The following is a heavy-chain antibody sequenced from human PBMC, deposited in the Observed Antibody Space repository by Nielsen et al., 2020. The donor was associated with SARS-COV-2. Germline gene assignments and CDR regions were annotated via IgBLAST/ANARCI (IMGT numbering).Heavy chain of an antibody. CDR2: IGTAGDT. J-gene: IGHJ6*02. D-gene: IGHD6-19*01. Sequence: GGSLRLSCAASGFTFSSYDMHWVRQATGKGLEWVSAIGTAGDTYYPGSVKGRFTISRENAKNSLYLQMNSLRAGDTAVYYCARSSGYYGMDVWGQGTTVTVS. V-gene: IGHV3-13*01. CDR1: GFTFSSYD. CDR3: ARSSGYYGMDV.